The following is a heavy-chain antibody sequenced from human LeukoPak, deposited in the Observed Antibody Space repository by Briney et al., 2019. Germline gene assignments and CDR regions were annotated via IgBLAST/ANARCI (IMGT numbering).Heavy chain of an antibody. CDR3: ASCRYDC. J-gene: IGHJ4*02. V-gene: IGHV6-1*01. Sequence: QTLSLTCAISGDSVSSNSGAWNWIRQSPSRGLEWLGRTYFRSTWHTNYAVSLRSRVTIYADTSKNQFSLQLNSVTPEDTAVYYCASCRYDCWGQGTLVTVSS. CDR2: TYFRSTWHT. CDR1: GDSVSSNSGA. D-gene: IGHD3-16*02.